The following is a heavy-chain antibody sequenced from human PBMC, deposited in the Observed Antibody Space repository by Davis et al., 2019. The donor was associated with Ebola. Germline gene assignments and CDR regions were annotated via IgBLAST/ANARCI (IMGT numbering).Heavy chain of an antibody. J-gene: IGHJ4*02. CDR2: IRYDGSNK. CDR1: GFTFSSYG. V-gene: IGHV3-30*02. CDR3: AKEGSSGWYGDY. D-gene: IGHD6-19*01. Sequence: PGGSLRLSCAASGFTFSSYGMHLVRQAPGKGLEWVAFIRYDGSNKYYADSMKGRFTISRDNSKNTLYLQMNSLSAEDTAVYYCAKEGSSGWYGDYWGQGTLVTVSS.